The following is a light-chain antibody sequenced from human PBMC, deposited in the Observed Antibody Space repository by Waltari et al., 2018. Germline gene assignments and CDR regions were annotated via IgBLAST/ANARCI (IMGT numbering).Light chain of an antibody. V-gene: IGLV7-46*01. CDR2: DTS. CDR3: LLSYSGALV. J-gene: IGLJ2*01. Sequence: QAVVTQEPSLTVSPGGTVTLTCGSSTGAVTSGHYPYWFQQKSGQAPRTLISDTSNKHSWTPARFSGSLLGGKAALTLSGAQPEDEADYYCLLSYSGALVFGGGTKLTVL. CDR1: TGAVTSGHY.